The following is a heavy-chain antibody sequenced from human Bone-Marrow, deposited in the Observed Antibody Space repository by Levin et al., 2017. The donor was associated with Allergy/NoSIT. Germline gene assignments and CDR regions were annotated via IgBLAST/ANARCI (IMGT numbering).Heavy chain of an antibody. CDR3: AKRSQLYTRGWGGLDQ. CDR2: IYSGGNT. D-gene: IGHD6-19*01. CDR1: GLSVRNSY. Sequence: GGSLRLSCAASGLSVRNSYMSWVRQAPGKGLEWVSVIYSGGNTYYADSVRGRFTISRDTSKNTLYLQMNSLRAEDTAVYYCAKRSQLYTRGWGGLDQWGQGTLVTVSS. J-gene: IGHJ4*02. V-gene: IGHV3-53*01.